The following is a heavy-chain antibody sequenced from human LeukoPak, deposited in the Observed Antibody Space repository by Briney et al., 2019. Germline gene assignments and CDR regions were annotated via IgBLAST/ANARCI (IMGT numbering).Heavy chain of an antibody. CDR1: GFTFSTFW. V-gene: IGHV3-7*01. Sequence: GGSLRLSCAASGFTFSTFWMSWLRQAPGKGLEWVANINEDGSAKYYVDSVKGRFTISRDNAKNSLDLQMNSLRADDTAMYYCAREGDCSSTSCYTDTWGQGTLVTVSS. D-gene: IGHD2-2*02. CDR2: INEDGSAK. J-gene: IGHJ5*02. CDR3: AREGDCSSTSCYTDT.